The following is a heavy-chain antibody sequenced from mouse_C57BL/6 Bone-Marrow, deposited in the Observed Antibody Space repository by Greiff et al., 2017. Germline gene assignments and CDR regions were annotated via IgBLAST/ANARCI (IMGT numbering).Heavy chain of an antibody. Sequence: QVQLQQSGAELARPGASVKMSCKASGYTFTSYTMPWVKQRPGKGLEWIGYINPSSGYTKYNQKFKDKATLTAYKSSSTAYMQLSSLTSEDSAVYYSASDLQLTGKGYWGQGTTLTVSS. CDR1: GYTFTSYT. D-gene: IGHD4-1*01. CDR2: INPSSGYT. V-gene: IGHV1-4*01. J-gene: IGHJ2*01. CDR3: ASDLQLTGKGY.